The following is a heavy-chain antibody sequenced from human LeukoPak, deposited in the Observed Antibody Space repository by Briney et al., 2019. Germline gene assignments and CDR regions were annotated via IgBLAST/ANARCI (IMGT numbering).Heavy chain of an antibody. CDR3: ARDPRLEISGMVIDMLDY. V-gene: IGHV3-21*01. J-gene: IGHJ4*02. D-gene: IGHD3-3*01. Sequence: GGSLRLSCAASGFTFSSHSMNWVRQAPGKGLEWASYISSSSTYIYYAASVKGRFAISRDNARNSLFLQMNSLRAEDSGIYYCARDPRLEISGMVIDMLDYWGQGTLVTVSS. CDR1: GFTFSSHS. CDR2: ISSSSTYI.